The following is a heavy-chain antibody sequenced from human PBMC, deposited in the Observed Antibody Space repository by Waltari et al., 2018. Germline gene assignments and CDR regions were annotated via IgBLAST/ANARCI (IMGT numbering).Heavy chain of an antibody. V-gene: IGHV1-2*06. CDR2: INPKNGDT. J-gene: IGHJ4*02. D-gene: IGHD3-22*01. Sequence: LVQSGAEVQKPGASVTVSCKASGYTFTGYAILWVRQAPGQGLEWMGRINPKNGDTHYAQKFQGRVAMTTDTSTNTAFMELHSLRSDDTAVYYCLRDSSGSHFDYWGQGTLVTVSS. CDR1: GYTFTGYA. CDR3: LRDSSGSHFDY.